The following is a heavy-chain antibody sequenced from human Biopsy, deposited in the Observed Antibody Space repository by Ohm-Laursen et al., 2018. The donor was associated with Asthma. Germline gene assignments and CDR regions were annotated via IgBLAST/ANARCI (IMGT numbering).Heavy chain of an antibody. Sequence: SVYVSRTTSGYTFNSAGITWVRQAPGQGREWMGWISVYNGNTKVTQKLQDRVTMNTNTSTSTAYMELRSLRSDDSAVYFCARAVDYSHYYGIDVWGQGTTVTVS. CDR3: ARAVDYSHYYGIDV. V-gene: IGHV1-18*01. CDR1: GYTFNSAG. CDR2: ISVYNGNT. J-gene: IGHJ6*02. D-gene: IGHD3-10*01.